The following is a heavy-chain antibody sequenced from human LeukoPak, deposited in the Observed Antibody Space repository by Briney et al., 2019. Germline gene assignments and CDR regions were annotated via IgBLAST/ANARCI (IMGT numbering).Heavy chain of an antibody. V-gene: IGHV3-20*04. Sequence: PGGSLRLSCAASGFTFDDYAMNWVRQVSGRGLEWVSGINWNGRITEYADSVKDRFTISRQSTKNSLYLYMNNLGGEDTALYFCARGSVQLWLRDTYYYMDVWGKGTTVTVSS. J-gene: IGHJ6*03. CDR1: GFTFDDYA. D-gene: IGHD5-18*01. CDR3: ARGSVQLWLRDTYYYMDV. CDR2: INWNGRIT.